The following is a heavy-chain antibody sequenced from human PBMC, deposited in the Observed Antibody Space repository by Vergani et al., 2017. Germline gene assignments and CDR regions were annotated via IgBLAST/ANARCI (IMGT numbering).Heavy chain of an antibody. CDR3: ARVDTQVPATSHFYYMDV. D-gene: IGHD6-25*01. CDR2: IFYSGTT. Sequence: QLQESGPGLVKPSETLSLTCIVSGDSINNGNYSWGWIRQPPGKGLEWIGYIFYSGTTYDNPSLRSRLTISVDTSQNQFSLKLRSVTAADTAVYYCARVDTQVPATSHFYYMDVWGKGTTVVVSS. CDR1: GDSINNGNYS. V-gene: IGHV4-31*03. J-gene: IGHJ6*03.